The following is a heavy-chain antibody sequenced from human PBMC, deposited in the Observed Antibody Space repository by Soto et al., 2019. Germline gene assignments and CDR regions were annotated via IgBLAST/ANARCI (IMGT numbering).Heavy chain of an antibody. CDR3: ARDFWPHTDGMDV. CDR2: INPSGGST. V-gene: IGHV1-46*01. J-gene: IGHJ6*02. Sequence: QVQLVQSGAEVKKPGASVKVSCKASGYTFTSYYMHWVRQAPGQGLEWMGIINPSGGSTSYAQKFQGRVTMTRDTSPSTVYMELSSLRSEDTAVYYCARDFWPHTDGMDVWGQGTTVTVSS. D-gene: IGHD3-3*01. CDR1: GYTFTSYY.